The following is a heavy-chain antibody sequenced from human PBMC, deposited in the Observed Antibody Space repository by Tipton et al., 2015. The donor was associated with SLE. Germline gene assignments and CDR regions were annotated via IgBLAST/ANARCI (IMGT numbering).Heavy chain of an antibody. V-gene: IGHV1-18*01. CDR2: INTYNGNR. CDR1: GYTFINYG. Sequence: QSGPEVKKPGASVKVSCKASGYTFINYGISWVRQAPGQGLEWMGWINTYNGNRNYAQKVQGRVTMTTETSTSTAYMELRSLRSDDPAVYYCARDLFPGVWFRELFCWGRGTLVTVSS. J-gene: IGHJ4*02. D-gene: IGHD3-10*01. CDR3: ARDLFPGVWFRELFC.